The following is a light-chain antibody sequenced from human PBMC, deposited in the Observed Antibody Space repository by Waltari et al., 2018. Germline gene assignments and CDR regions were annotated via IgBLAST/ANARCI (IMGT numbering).Light chain of an antibody. CDR2: DTS. CDR3: QQRHNWPLT. CDR1: QSVRSY. V-gene: IGKV3-11*01. Sequence: EIVLTQSPATLSLSPGERATLSCRASQSVRSYLAWYQQKPGQAPRLLIYDTSNRASGIPARFSGSGSGTDFSISISSLEPEDFAVYYCQQRHNWPLTFGGGTKVESK. J-gene: IGKJ4*01.